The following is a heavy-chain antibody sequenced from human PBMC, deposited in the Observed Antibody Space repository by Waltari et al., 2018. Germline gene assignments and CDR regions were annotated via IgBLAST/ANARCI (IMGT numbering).Heavy chain of an antibody. D-gene: IGHD6-6*01. J-gene: IGHJ4*01. CDR2: IYSGGRT. CDR1: GFNINYNY. Sequence: EVQLVESGGGLIQPGGSLRLSCAASGFNINYNYMTWVRQAPGKGLEWVSVIYSGGRTDYTLAMKGRVTISRDTYKNLVFLEMKSLRAEDTAVYYCARGETAVLDYWGHGTLVTVSS. CDR3: ARGETAVLDY. V-gene: IGHV3-53*01.